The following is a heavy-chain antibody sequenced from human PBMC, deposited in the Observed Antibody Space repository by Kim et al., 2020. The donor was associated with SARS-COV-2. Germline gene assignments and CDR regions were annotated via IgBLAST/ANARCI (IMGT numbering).Heavy chain of an antibody. J-gene: IGHJ4*02. CDR2: TFYRSKWYS. CDR1: GDSVSSNGAA. D-gene: IGHD1-26*01. CDR3: ARVVEGTPDC. V-gene: IGHV6-1*01. Sequence: SQTLSLTCAISGDSVSSNGAAWIWVRQSPSRGLEWLGRTFYRSKWYSDYAPSVKSRTTVDPDTSKNQFSLHLNSVTPGDTAVYYCARVVEGTPDCWGQGTLVTVSA.